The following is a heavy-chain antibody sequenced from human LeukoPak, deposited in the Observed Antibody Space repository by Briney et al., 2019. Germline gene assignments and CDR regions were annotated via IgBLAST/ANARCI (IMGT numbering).Heavy chain of an antibody. CDR1: GFIFRSNW. Sequence: GGPLRLSCAASGFIFRSNWMHWVRHAPGKGLVWVSRINEDGSTTNHADSVKGRFTISRDNVKNTLYMEMNSLRAEDTAVYYCVRDLGGRSGHWGQGTLVTVSS. V-gene: IGHV3-74*01. CDR3: VRDLGGRSGH. D-gene: IGHD1-26*01. J-gene: IGHJ4*02. CDR2: INEDGSTT.